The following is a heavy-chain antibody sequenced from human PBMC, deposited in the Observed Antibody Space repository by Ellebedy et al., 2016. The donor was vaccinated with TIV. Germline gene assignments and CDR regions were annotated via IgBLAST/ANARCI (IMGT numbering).Heavy chain of an antibody. Sequence: GGSLRLSXAASGFTFSTYAMSWVRQAPGKGLEWVSAISDSAARTYYADSVKGRFTISRDNSGEMLFLQMNTLRAEDTAVYYCAKARGSSVIDYNYYGMDVWGQGTPVTVSS. J-gene: IGHJ6*02. D-gene: IGHD2-21*01. CDR1: GFTFSTYA. CDR3: AKARGSSVIDYNYYGMDV. CDR2: ISDSAART. V-gene: IGHV3-23*01.